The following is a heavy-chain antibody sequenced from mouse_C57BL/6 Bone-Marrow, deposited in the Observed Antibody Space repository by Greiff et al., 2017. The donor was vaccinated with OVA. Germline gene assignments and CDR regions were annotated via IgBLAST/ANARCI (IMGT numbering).Heavy chain of an antibody. J-gene: IGHJ1*03. CDR3: ARDYYSNYVWYFDV. D-gene: IGHD2-5*01. V-gene: IGHV5-4*01. CDR2: ISDGGSYT. Sequence: EVQRVESGGGLVKPGGSLKLSCAASGFTFSSYAMSWVRQTPEKRLEWVATISDGGSYTYYPDNVKGRFTISRDNAKNNLYLQMSHLKSEDTAMYYCARDYYSNYVWYFDVWGTGTTVTVSS. CDR1: GFTFSSYA.